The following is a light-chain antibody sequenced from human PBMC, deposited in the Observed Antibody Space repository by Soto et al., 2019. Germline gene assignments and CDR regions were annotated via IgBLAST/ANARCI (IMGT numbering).Light chain of an antibody. CDR3: AAWDDSLNGWL. V-gene: IGLV1-44*01. J-gene: IGLJ3*02. CDR2: NDY. CDR1: SINVGANYD. Sequence: VLTQPPSVSVAPGQGVTISCTGISINVGANYDVHWYQRLPGTAPRVLIYNDYQRPSGVPDRFSGSKSGTSASLAISGLQSEDEADYYCAAWDDSLNGWLFGGGTKVTVL.